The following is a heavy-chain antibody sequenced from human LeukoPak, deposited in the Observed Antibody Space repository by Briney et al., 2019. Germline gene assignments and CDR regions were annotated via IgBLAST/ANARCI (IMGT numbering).Heavy chain of an antibody. D-gene: IGHD3-3*02. CDR3: ARIRAPSSFGQRESDY. J-gene: IGHJ4*02. V-gene: IGHV7-4-1*02. CDR1: GYTFTRYA. Sequence: ASVKVSCKDSGYTFTRYAINWLRQAPGQGLEWMGWINMYTANPAYAQGFTERFVFSLDTSVSTAYLQISSLKAEDTAVYYCARIRAPSSFGQRESDYWGQGTLVTVSS. CDR2: INMYTANP.